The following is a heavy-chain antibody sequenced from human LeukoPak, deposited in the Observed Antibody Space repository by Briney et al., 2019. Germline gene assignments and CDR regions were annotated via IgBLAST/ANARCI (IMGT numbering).Heavy chain of an antibody. J-gene: IGHJ2*01. V-gene: IGHV4-38-2*02. CDR1: GGSISSYY. CDR3: ARAIYCSGGSCYSSQYFDL. CDR2: IHHSGNT. D-gene: IGHD2-15*01. Sequence: PSETLSLTCTVSGGSISSYYWSWIRQPPGKGLEWIGSIHHSGNTYYNPSLKSRVTISVDTSKNQFSLKLSSVTAADTAVYYCARAIYCSGGSCYSSQYFDLWGRGTLVTVSS.